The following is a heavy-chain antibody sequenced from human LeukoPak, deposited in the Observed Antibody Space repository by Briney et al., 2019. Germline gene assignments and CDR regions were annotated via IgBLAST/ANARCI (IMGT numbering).Heavy chain of an antibody. D-gene: IGHD1-1*01. J-gene: IGHJ1*01. CDR3: ARVTPGTRPLLEYFQH. Sequence: PGGSLRLSCAASGFTFSSYAMSWVRQAPGKGLEWVSAISGRGGSTYYADSVKGRFTISRDNSKNTLYLQMNSLRAEDTAVYYCARVTPGTRPLLEYFQHWGQGTLVTVSS. CDR2: ISGRGGST. V-gene: IGHV3-23*01. CDR1: GFTFSSYA.